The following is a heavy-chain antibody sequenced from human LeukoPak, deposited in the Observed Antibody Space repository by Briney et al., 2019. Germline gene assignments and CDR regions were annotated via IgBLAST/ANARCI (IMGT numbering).Heavy chain of an antibody. V-gene: IGHV1-2*02. Sequence: ASVKVSCKASGYTFTGYYMHWVRQAPGQGLEWMGWINPNSGGTNYAQKFQGRVTMTRDTSISTAYMELSRLRSDDTAVYYCASQYSSGWSYYYYYMDVWGKGTTVTVSS. D-gene: IGHD6-19*01. CDR1: GYTFTGYY. CDR2: INPNSGGT. J-gene: IGHJ6*03. CDR3: ASQYSSGWSYYYYYMDV.